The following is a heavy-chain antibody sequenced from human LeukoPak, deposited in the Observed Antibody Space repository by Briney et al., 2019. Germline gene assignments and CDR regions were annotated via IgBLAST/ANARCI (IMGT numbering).Heavy chain of an antibody. CDR2: INWIGGST. CDR1: GSTFGDYG. D-gene: IGHD2/OR15-2a*01. Sequence: GGSLRLSCAASGSTFGDYGMNWVRQVPGKGLEWVSGINWIGGSTGYGDSVKGRFTISRDNAKSSLYLQMNSLRAEDTALHYCAKNWGSFSWYFDLWGRGTLVTVSS. CDR3: AKNWGSFSWYFDL. J-gene: IGHJ2*01. V-gene: IGHV3-20*04.